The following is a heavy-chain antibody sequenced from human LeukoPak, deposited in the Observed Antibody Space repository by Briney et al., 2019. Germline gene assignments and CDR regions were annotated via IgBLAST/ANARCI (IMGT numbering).Heavy chain of an antibody. CDR2: IWYEGSNK. CDR3: ARDISGIYSYYYYYYGMDV. CDR1: GFTFSSYG. J-gene: IGHJ6*02. V-gene: IGHV3-33*01. Sequence: TGRSLRLSCVASGFTFSSYGMHWVRQAPGKGLEWVAVIWYEGSNKYYADSVKGRFTISRDNSKNTLYLQMNRLRAEDTAVYYCARDISGIYSYYYYYYGMDVWGQGTTVTVSS. D-gene: IGHD1-26*01.